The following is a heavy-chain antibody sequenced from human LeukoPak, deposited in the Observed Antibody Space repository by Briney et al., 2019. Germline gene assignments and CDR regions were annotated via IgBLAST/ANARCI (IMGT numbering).Heavy chain of an antibody. CDR3: AKAGSGWYPVYYFDY. D-gene: IGHD6-19*01. J-gene: IGHJ4*02. CDR1: GFTFDDYA. V-gene: IGHV3-9*01. Sequence: GGSLRLPCAASGFTFDDYAMHWVRQAPGKGLEWVSGISWNSGSIGYADSVKGRFTISRDNAKNSLYLQMNSLRAEDTALYYCAKAGSGWYPVYYFDYWGQGTLVTVSS. CDR2: ISWNSGSI.